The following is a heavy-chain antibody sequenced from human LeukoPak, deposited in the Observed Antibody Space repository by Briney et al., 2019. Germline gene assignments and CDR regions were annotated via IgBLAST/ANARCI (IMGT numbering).Heavy chain of an antibody. CDR1: GFTFSTYN. CDR3: ARAPYSYSYRPPPDY. D-gene: IGHD6-6*01. CDR2: IWYDGSNK. Sequence: GGSLRLSCAASGFTFSTYNMHWVRQAPGTGLGWVAVIWYDGSNKYYADPVKGRFTISRDNSKNTLYLQMNSLRVEDTAVYYCARAPYSYSYRPPPDYWGQGTLVTVSS. J-gene: IGHJ4*02. V-gene: IGHV3-33*01.